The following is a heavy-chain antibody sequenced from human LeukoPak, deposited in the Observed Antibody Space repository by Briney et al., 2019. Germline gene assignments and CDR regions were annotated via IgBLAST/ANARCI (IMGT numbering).Heavy chain of an antibody. Sequence: SETLSLTCTVSGYSISSGYYWGWIRQPPGKGLEWIGSIYHSGSTYCNPSLKSRVTISVDTSKNQFSLKLSSVTAADMAVYYCARIMVDHYYYYYYMDVWGKGTTVTVSS. J-gene: IGHJ6*03. CDR1: GYSISSGYY. D-gene: IGHD3-10*01. CDR3: ARIMVDHYYYYYYMDV. V-gene: IGHV4-38-2*02. CDR2: IYHSGST.